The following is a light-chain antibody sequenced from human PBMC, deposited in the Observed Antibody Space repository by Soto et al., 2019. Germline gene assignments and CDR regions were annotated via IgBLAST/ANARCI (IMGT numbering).Light chain of an antibody. J-gene: IGKJ1*01. CDR2: DAS. Sequence: EIVLTQSPATLSLSPGEGATLSCRASQSVNNQLAWYQQRPGQAPRLLIYDASNRATGIPARFSGSGSGTDFTLTISSLEPEDFAVYYCQQRSNWPPTWTFGQGTKVDIK. CDR1: QSVNNQ. V-gene: IGKV3-11*01. CDR3: QQRSNWPPTWT.